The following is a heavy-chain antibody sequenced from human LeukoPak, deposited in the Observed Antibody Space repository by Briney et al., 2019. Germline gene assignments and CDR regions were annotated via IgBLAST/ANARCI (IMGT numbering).Heavy chain of an antibody. CDR3: AKRDVLGGWYHDY. J-gene: IGHJ4*02. CDR2: ITSSSNL. Sequence: PGGSLRLSCAASGFTFSRFAMSWVRQAPGKGLQWVSSITSSSNLYYSDSVRRRFSISRDNSKNTLYLQMNNLRAEDTAVYYCAKRDVLGGWYHDYWGQGTLVTVSS. V-gene: IGHV3-23*01. CDR1: GFTFSRFA. D-gene: IGHD6-19*01.